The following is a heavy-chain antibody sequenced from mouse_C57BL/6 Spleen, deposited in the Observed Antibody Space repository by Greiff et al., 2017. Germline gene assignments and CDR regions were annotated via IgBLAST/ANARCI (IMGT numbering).Heavy chain of an antibody. Sequence: QVQLKQSGAELVKPGASVKLSCKASGYTFTEYTIHWVKQRSGQGLEWIGWFYPGSGSIKYNEKFKDKATLTADKSSSTVYIELSRLTSEDSAVYFCARHEEEGDYGLYYYAMDCWGQGTSVTVSS. J-gene: IGHJ4*01. D-gene: IGHD1-1*02. CDR2: FYPGSGSI. V-gene: IGHV1-62-2*01. CDR1: GYTFTEYT. CDR3: ARHEEEGDYGLYYYAMDC.